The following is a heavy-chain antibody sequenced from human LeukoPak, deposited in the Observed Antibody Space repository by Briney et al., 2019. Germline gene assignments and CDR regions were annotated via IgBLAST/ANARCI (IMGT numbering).Heavy chain of an antibody. D-gene: IGHD6-13*01. CDR2: IYYSGST. CDR3: ARGDSSSWSFKI. V-gene: IGHV4-30-4*01. CDR1: GGSISSGAYY. Sequence: SSETLSLPCTVSGGSISSGAYYWSWIRQPPGKGLEWIGHIYYSGSTYYNPSLQSRVSLSVDTSKSQFSLILNSVTAADTAVYYCARGDSSSWSFKIWG. J-gene: IGHJ3*02.